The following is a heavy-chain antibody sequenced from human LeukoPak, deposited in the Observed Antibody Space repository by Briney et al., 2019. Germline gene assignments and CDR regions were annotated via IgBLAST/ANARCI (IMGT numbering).Heavy chain of an antibody. D-gene: IGHD6-13*01. Sequence: SETLSLTCTVSGGSISSYYWSWIRQPPGKGLEWIGYIYYSGSTNYNPSLKSRVTISVDTSKNQFSLKLSSVTAADTAVYYCARGQQLVDYWGQGTLVTVSS. V-gene: IGHV4-59*01. J-gene: IGHJ4*02. CDR2: IYYSGST. CDR1: GGSISSYY. CDR3: ARGQQLVDY.